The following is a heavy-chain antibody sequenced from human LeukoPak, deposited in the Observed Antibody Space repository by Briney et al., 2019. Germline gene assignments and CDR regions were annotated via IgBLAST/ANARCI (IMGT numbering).Heavy chain of an antibody. CDR3: ARDVDSGADY. J-gene: IGHJ4*02. V-gene: IGHV6-1*01. Sequence: SQTLSLTCAISGDSLSSNIAAWNWIRQSPSRCLEWLGRTYYRSKWQTEYAVSLKSRLTITPDTSKNQFSLHLNSVTPEDTAVYYCARDVDSGADYWGQGTLVTVYS. CDR1: GDSLSSNIAA. D-gene: IGHD4-17*01. CDR2: TYYRSKWQT.